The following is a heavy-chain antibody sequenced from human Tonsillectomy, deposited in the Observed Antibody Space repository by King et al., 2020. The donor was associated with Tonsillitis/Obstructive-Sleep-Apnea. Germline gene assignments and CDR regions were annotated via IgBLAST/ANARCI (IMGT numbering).Heavy chain of an antibody. CDR3: ASGRTCTGGVCYVGYYYYMDV. V-gene: IGHV1-69*12. Sequence: QLVQSGAEVKKPGSSVKVSCKASVGTFSSYAISWVRQAPGQGLEWMGGIIPIFGTANYAQKFQGRVTITADESTSTAYMELSSLRSEDTAVYYCASGRTCTGGVCYVGYYYYMDVWGKGTTVTVSS. D-gene: IGHD2-8*02. J-gene: IGHJ6*03. CDR2: IIPIFGTA. CDR1: VGTFSSYA.